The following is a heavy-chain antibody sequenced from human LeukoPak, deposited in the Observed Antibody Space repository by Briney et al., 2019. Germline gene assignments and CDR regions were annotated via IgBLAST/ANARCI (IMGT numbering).Heavy chain of an antibody. CDR1: GGTFSSYA. D-gene: IGHD3-22*01. Sequence: GASVKVSCKASGGTFSSYAISWVRQAPGQGLEWMGRIIPILGIANYAQKFQGRVTITADKSTSTAYMELSSLRSEDTAVYYCARGPRLSDYDSSGYYSDYWGQGTLVTVSS. CDR3: ARGPRLSDYDSSGYYSDY. CDR2: IIPILGIA. J-gene: IGHJ4*02. V-gene: IGHV1-69*04.